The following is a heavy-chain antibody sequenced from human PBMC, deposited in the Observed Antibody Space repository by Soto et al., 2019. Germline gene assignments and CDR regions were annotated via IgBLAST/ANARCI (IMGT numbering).Heavy chain of an antibody. D-gene: IGHD1-7*01. CDR2: IIPIFGTA. CDR1: GGTFSSYA. J-gene: IGHJ4*02. V-gene: IGHV1-69*06. Sequence: SVKVSCKASGGTFSSYAISWVRQAPGQGLEWMGGIIPIFGTANYAQKFQGRVTITADKSTSTAYMELSSLRSEDTAVYYCASWVGKLELRSYFDYWGQGTLVTVSS. CDR3: ASWVGKLELRSYFDY.